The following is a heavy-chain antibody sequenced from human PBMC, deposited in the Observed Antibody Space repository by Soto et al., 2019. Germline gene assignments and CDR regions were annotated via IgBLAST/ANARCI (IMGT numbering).Heavy chain of an antibody. V-gene: IGHV3-15*01. D-gene: IGHD3-22*01. CDR1: GFTFSNGW. J-gene: IGHJ4*02. CDR2: IKSKTDGGTT. Sequence: PAGSMRPSYATSGFTFSNGWVGGVRQVSGKGLEWVGRIKSKTDGGTTDYAAPVKGRFTISRDDSKNTLYLQMNSLKTEDTAVYYCTTDTYYYDSGGYFRPRRWGQGT. CDR3: TTDTYYYDSGGYFRPRR.